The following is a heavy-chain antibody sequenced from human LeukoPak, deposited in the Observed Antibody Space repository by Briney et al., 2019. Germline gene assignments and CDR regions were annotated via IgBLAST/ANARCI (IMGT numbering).Heavy chain of an antibody. CDR1: GGSISSSSYY. J-gene: IGHJ6*02. CDR2: IYYSGST. V-gene: IGHV4-39*01. Sequence: SETLSLTCTVSGGSISSSSYYWGWIRQPPGKGLEWIGSIYYSGSTYYNPSLKSRVTISADTSKNQFSLKLSSVTAADTAVYYCARLGAIRYYYYGMDVWGQGTTVTVSS. CDR3: ARLGAIRYYYYGMDV. D-gene: IGHD1-26*01.